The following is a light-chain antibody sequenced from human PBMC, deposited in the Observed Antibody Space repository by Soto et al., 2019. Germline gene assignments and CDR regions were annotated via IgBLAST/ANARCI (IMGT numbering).Light chain of an antibody. CDR1: QSVSSSY. V-gene: IGKV3-20*01. Sequence: EIVLRQSPGTLSLSPGERATLSCRASQSVSSSYLAWYQQKPGQAPRLLIYGASSRATGIPDRVSGSGSGTDFTLTISRLEPEDFAVYYCQQYGSSSFTFGPGTKVDIK. CDR3: QQYGSSSFT. J-gene: IGKJ3*01. CDR2: GAS.